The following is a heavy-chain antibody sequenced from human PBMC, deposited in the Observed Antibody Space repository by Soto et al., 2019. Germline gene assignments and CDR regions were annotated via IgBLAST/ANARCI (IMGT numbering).Heavy chain of an antibody. D-gene: IGHD4-17*01. Sequence: GGSLRLSCAASGFTFSGSSMHWVRQASGKGLEWVGRITSKTYNYATVYAASVKGRFTVSRDDSKNTAYLQMNSLETEDTAVYYCTRTNGDYTFDYWGQGTLVTVSS. CDR3: TRTNGDYTFDY. V-gene: IGHV3-73*01. CDR2: ITSKTYNYAT. J-gene: IGHJ4*02. CDR1: GFTFSGSS.